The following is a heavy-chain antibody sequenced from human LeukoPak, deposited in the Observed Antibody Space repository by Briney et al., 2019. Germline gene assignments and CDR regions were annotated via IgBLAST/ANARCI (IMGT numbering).Heavy chain of an antibody. Sequence: GGSLGLSCAASGFTFSSCAMSWVRQAPGKGLEWVSGISGSGGSTYYADSVKGRFTISRDYSKNTLYLQMNSLRAEDTAVYYCAKAARYYYDSSGQWGFDYWGQGTPVTVSS. CDR2: ISGSGGST. J-gene: IGHJ4*02. V-gene: IGHV3-23*01. CDR1: GFTFSSCA. CDR3: AKAARYYYDSSGQWGFDY. D-gene: IGHD3-22*01.